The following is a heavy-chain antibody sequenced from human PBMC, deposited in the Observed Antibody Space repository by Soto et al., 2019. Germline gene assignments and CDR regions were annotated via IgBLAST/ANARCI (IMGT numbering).Heavy chain of an antibody. CDR3: ARRGNGSYYDY. V-gene: IGHV3-23*01. J-gene: IGHJ4*02. CDR1: GFTFSSYA. Sequence: EVQLLESGGGLVQPGGSLRLSCAASGFTFSSYAMRWVRQAPGKGLEWVSAISGSGGSTYYADSVKGRFTISRDNSNNTVDLQMNSLRGEDTAVYYCARRGNGSYYDYWGQGTLVNVAS. CDR2: ISGSGGST. D-gene: IGHD1-26*01.